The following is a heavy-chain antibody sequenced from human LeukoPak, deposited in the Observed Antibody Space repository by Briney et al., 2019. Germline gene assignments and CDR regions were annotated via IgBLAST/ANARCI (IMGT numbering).Heavy chain of an antibody. D-gene: IGHD3-10*01. V-gene: IGHV1-46*01. CDR2: INPSGGST. Sequence: GASVKVSCKASGYTFTSYYMHWVRQAPGQGLEWMGIINPSGGSTSYAQKFQGRVTMTRDTSTSTVYMELSRLRSDDTAVCYCARGGRYYGSGSYYKGPPHFDYWGQGTLVTVSS. CDR3: ARGGRYYGSGSYYKGPPHFDY. CDR1: GYTFTSYY. J-gene: IGHJ4*02.